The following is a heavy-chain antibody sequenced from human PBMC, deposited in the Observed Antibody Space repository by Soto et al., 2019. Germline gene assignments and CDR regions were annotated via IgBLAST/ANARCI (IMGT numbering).Heavy chain of an antibody. CDR3: ARDYNWSWFDP. CDR2: IYYSGST. V-gene: IGHV4-31*03. Sequence: SETLSLTCTVSGGSISSGGYYWSWIRQHPGKGLEWIGYIYYSGSTYYNRSLKSRVTISVDTSKNQFSLKLSSVTAADTAVYYCARDYNWSWFDPWGQGTLVTVSS. CDR1: GGSISSGGYY. D-gene: IGHD1-20*01. J-gene: IGHJ5*02.